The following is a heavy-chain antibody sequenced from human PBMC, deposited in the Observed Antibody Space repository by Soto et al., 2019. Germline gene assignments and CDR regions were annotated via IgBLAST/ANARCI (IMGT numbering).Heavy chain of an antibody. J-gene: IGHJ6*02. D-gene: IGHD6-13*01. Sequence: PGGSLRLSCAASGFTVSSNYMSWVRQAPGKGLEWVSVIYSGGSTYYADSVKGRFTISRDNSKNTLYLQMNSLRAEDTAVYYCARRDSSSWYSLLYYYGMDVWGQGTTVTVSS. V-gene: IGHV3-53*01. CDR2: IYSGGST. CDR3: ARRDSSSWYSLLYYYGMDV. CDR1: GFTVSSNY.